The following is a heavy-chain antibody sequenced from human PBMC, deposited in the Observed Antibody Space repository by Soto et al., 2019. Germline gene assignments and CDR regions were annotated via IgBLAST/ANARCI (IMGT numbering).Heavy chain of an antibody. CDR2: IYYSGST. CDR3: ARLYNYYGMDA. CDR1: GGSISSYY. Sequence: PSETLSLTCTVSGGSISSYYWSWIRQPPGKGLEWIGSIYYSGSTYYNPSLKSRVTISVDTSKNQFSLKLSSVTAADTAVYYCARLYNYYGMDAWGQGTTVTVSS. J-gene: IGHJ6*02. D-gene: IGHD3-10*01. V-gene: IGHV4-59*08.